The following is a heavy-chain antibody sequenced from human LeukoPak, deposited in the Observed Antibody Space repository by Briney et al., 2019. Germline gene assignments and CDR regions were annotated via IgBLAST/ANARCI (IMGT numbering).Heavy chain of an antibody. CDR2: ISSSSSYI. D-gene: IGHD1-26*01. CDR1: GFTFSSYS. CDR3: AGREAYSGSYRWENY. V-gene: IGHV3-21*01. J-gene: IGHJ4*02. Sequence: GSLRLSCAASGFTFSSYSMNWVRQAPGKGLEWVSSISSSSSYIYYADSVKGRFTISRDNAKKSMYLQMNSLRAEDTAVYYCAGREAYSGSYRWENYWGQGTLVTVSS.